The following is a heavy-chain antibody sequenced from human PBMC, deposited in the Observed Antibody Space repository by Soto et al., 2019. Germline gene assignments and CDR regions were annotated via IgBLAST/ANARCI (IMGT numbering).Heavy chain of an antibody. CDR3: ARPDRDGYNYDY. J-gene: IGHJ4*01. V-gene: IGHV3-74*01. D-gene: IGHD5-12*01. CDR1: GCTISSFW. CDR2: INSDGSST. Sequence: HPCSAAGCTISSFWGHRVLQAPGKGLVWVSRINSDGSSTVYADSVKGRFTISRDNAKNTLFLHMNSLRTDDTAVYFCARPDRDGYNYDYLGQGTLVTVSS.